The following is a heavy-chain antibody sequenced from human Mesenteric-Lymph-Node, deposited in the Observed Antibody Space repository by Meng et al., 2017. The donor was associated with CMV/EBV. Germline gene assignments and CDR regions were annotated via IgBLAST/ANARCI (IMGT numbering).Heavy chain of an antibody. V-gene: IGHV3-30*04. Sequence: GESLKISCAASGFTFSSYAMHWVRQAPGKGLEWVAVISYDESNKYYADSVKGRFTISRDNSKNTLYLQMNSLRAEDTAVYYCARAQVPAATRENWFDPWGQGTLVTVSS. CDR1: GFTFSSYA. J-gene: IGHJ5*02. D-gene: IGHD2-2*01. CDR2: ISYDESNK. CDR3: ARAQVPAATRENWFDP.